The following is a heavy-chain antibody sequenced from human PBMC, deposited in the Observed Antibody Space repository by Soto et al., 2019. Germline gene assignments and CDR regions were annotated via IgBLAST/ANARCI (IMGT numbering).Heavy chain of an antibody. CDR2: IKHDGSVQ. D-gene: IGHD4-4*01. V-gene: IGHV3-7*03. Sequence: PGGSLRLSFEAFGFTFSGYWMSWVRQAPGKGLEWVADIKHDGSVQYYVDSVKGRFTISRDNAKKLLYLQMNGLRAEDTALYYCARAPYSNAWYRFDLWGQGTLVTVSS. J-gene: IGHJ4*02. CDR3: ARAPYSNAWYRFDL. CDR1: GFTFSGYW.